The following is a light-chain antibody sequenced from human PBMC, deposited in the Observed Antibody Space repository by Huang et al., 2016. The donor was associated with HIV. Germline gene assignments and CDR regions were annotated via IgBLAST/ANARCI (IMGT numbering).Light chain of an antibody. V-gene: IGKV3-20*01. CDR3: HQYGSPPFT. J-gene: IGKJ3*01. CDR2: GAS. CDR1: QSISSSS. Sequence: VLTQSPGTLSLSPGERATLSCRASQSISSSSLAWYLQKPGQAPTLLIHGASTRATDIPDRFSGSGSGTDFTLTISRLEPEDFAVYYCHQYGSPPFTFGPGTKVDIK.